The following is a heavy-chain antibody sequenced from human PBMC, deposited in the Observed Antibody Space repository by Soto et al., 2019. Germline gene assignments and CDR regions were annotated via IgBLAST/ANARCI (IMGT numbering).Heavy chain of an antibody. CDR1: GFTFSNYS. V-gene: IGHV3-30-3*01. Sequence: GSLRLSCEASGFTFSNYSMHWVRQAPGKGLEWLAVISKDGDKKYYADSVKGRFTISRDNSKNTLYLQMNSLRPEDTAVHYCAREWSVANPGYWGQGTQVTVSS. CDR2: ISKDGDKK. J-gene: IGHJ4*02. CDR3: AREWSVANPGY. D-gene: IGHD5-12*01.